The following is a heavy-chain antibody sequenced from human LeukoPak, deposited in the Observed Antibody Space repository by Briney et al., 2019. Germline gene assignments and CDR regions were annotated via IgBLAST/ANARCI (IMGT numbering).Heavy chain of an antibody. D-gene: IGHD4-23*01. Sequence: SETLSLTCAVYGGSFSGYYWSWIRQPPGKGLGWIGEINHSGSTNYNPSLKSRVTISVDTSKNQFSLKLSSVTAAGTAVYYCARDLRWYPDYWGQGTLVTVSS. CDR1: GGSFSGYY. CDR3: ARDLRWYPDY. V-gene: IGHV4-34*01. CDR2: INHSGST. J-gene: IGHJ4*02.